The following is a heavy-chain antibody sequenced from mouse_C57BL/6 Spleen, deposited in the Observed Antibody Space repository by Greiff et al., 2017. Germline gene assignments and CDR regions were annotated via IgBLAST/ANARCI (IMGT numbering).Heavy chain of an antibody. V-gene: IGHV1-82*01. CDR1: GYAFSSSW. D-gene: IGHD4-1*01. CDR3: ARCWEGEYYAMDY. Sequence: QVQLQQSGPELVKPGASVKISCKASGYAFSSSWMNWVKQRPGKGLEWIGRIYPGDGDTNYNGKFKGKATLTADKSSSTAYMQLSSLTSEDSAVYFCARCWEGEYYAMDYWGQGTSVTVSS. CDR2: IYPGDGDT. J-gene: IGHJ4*01.